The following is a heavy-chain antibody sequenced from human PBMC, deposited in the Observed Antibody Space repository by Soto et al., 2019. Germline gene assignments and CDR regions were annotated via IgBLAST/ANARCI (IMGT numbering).Heavy chain of an antibody. CDR1: GFTFSSYA. CDR2: ISGSGGST. Sequence: GGSLRLSCAASGFTFSSYAMSWVRQAPGKGLEWVSAISGSGGSTYYADSVKGRFTISRDNSKNTLYLQMNSLRAEDTAVYYCAKVSGLHLGELSAYFDYWGQGTLVTVS. J-gene: IGHJ4*02. V-gene: IGHV3-23*01. D-gene: IGHD3-16*02. CDR3: AKVSGLHLGELSAYFDY.